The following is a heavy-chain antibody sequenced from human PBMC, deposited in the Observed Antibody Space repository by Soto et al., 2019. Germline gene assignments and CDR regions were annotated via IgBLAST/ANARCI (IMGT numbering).Heavy chain of an antibody. CDR3: ARLRVGY. Sequence: EVQLVESGGGLVQPGGSLRLSCAASGFTFSDYSMNWVRQAPGKGLEWIAYINSRGGTIDYTDSVKGRFTISRDNAKNSLYLQMNSLRDEDTAVYFCARLRVGYWGQGTLVTVSS. D-gene: IGHD1-26*01. V-gene: IGHV3-48*02. CDR2: INSRGGTI. J-gene: IGHJ4*02. CDR1: GFTFSDYS.